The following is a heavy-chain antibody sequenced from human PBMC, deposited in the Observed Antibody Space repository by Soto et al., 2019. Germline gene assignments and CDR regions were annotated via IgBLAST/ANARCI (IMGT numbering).Heavy chain of an antibody. CDR3: AKDQGVGGTLGLFDY. D-gene: IGHD1-26*01. V-gene: IGHV4-30-2*01. CDR2: IYHSGST. CDR1: GGSISSGGYS. Sequence: SETLSLTCAVSGGSISSGGYSWSWIRQPPGKGLEWIGYIYHSGSTYYNPSLKSRVTISVDRSKNQFSLKLSSVTAADTAVYYCAKDQGVGGTLGLFDYWGQGILVTVSS. J-gene: IGHJ4*02.